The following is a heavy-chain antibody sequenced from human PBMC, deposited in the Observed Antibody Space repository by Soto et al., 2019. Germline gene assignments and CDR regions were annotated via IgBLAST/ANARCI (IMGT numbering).Heavy chain of an antibody. CDR1: GYTFTSYY. D-gene: IGHD6-19*01. V-gene: IGHV1-46*01. Sequence: GASVKVSCKASGYTFTSYYMHWVRQAPGQGLEWMGIINPSDGNTNYAQKLQGRVTMTTDTSTSTAYMELRILRSDDTAVYYCARDVPSSGWYDYGMDVWGQGTTVTVSS. CDR2: INPSDGNT. J-gene: IGHJ6*02. CDR3: ARDVPSSGWYDYGMDV.